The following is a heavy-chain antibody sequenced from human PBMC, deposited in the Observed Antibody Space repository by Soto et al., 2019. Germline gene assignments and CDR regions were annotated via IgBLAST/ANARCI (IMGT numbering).Heavy chain of an antibody. V-gene: IGHV1-3*01. CDR1: GYTFTSYA. CDR3: ARGSSSVTTLYFDL. D-gene: IGHD4-17*01. Sequence: QVQLVQSGAEVKKPGASVKVSCKASGYTFTSYAMHWVRQAPGQRLEWMGWTNPGNGNTKYSQKFQGRVTITRDTSASRAYMELSSLRSEDTAVYYCARGSSSVTTLYFDLWGRGTLVTVSS. J-gene: IGHJ2*01. CDR2: TNPGNGNT.